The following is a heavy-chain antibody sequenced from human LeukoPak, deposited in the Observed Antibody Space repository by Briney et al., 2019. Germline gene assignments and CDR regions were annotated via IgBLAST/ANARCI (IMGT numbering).Heavy chain of an antibody. CDR3: ARFPLGTWGSYFDF. V-gene: IGHV1-2*02. D-gene: IGHD7-27*01. CDR2: INPNNGDT. J-gene: IGHJ2*01. CDR1: GYVFTNYY. Sequence: GASVKVSCKASGYVFTNYYIYWLRKAPGQGLECLGWINPNNGDTKSAQKFQGRVTMTGDTSISTAFLDLTGLTFDDTAVYHCARFPLGTWGSYFDFWGRGTLVTVSS.